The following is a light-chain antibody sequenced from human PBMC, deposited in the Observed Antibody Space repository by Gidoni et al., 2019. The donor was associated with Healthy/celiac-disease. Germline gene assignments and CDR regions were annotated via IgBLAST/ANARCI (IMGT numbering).Light chain of an antibody. CDR3: QQYGSSPPVT. Sequence: EIVLTQSPGTLSLSPGESATLSCRASQSVSSSYLAWYQQKPGQAPRLLIYGASSRATGIPDRCSGSGSGTDFTLTISRLEPEDFAVYYCQQYGSSPPVTFGGGTKVEIK. J-gene: IGKJ4*01. CDR2: GAS. CDR1: QSVSSSY. V-gene: IGKV3-20*01.